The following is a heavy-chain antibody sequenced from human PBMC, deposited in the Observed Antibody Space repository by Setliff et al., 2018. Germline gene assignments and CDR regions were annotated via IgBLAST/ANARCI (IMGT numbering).Heavy chain of an antibody. D-gene: IGHD3-22*01. CDR3: ARNYDSSGYYGASDAFDI. CDR2: ISSSSSTI. V-gene: IGHV3-11*04. CDR1: GYSISSGYY. Sequence: LSLTCTVSGYSISSGYYWGWIRQPPGKGLEWVSYISSSSSTIYYADSVKGRFTISRDNAKNSLYLQMNSLRAEDTAVYYCARNYDSSGYYGASDAFDIWGQGTMVTVSS. J-gene: IGHJ3*02.